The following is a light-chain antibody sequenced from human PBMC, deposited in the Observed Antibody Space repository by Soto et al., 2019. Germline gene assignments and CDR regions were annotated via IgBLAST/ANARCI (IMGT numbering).Light chain of an antibody. CDR3: QQYGSSSWT. J-gene: IGKJ1*01. CDR2: GAS. CDR1: QSVSSIS. V-gene: IGKV3-20*01. Sequence: EIVLTQSPGTLSLSPGERATLSCRASQSVSSISLAWYQQKPGHAPSLLMYGASSRATGIPDRFSGSGSGTDFTLTISRLEPEDSAVYYCQQYGSSSWTFGKGTKVEIK.